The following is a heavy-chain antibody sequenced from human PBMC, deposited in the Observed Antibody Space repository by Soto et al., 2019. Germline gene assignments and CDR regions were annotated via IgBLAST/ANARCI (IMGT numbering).Heavy chain of an antibody. D-gene: IGHD1-7*01. Sequence: QVQLVESGGGVVQPGRSLRLSCAASGFTFSSYGMHWVRQAPGKGLEWVAVISYDGSNKYYADSVKGRFTISRDNSKNTWYLQMNSLRAEDTAVYYWAKGTLELLISTGGLDVGGQGSTFTVSS. CDR3: AKGTLELLISTGGLDV. J-gene: IGHJ6*02. V-gene: IGHV3-30*18. CDR2: ISYDGSNK. CDR1: GFTFSSYG.